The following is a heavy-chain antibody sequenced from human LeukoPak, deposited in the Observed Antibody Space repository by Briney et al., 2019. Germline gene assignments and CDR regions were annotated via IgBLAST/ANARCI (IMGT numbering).Heavy chain of an antibody. Sequence: PGGSLRLSCAASGFTFSTYWMAWVRQAPGKGLEWVANIKGDESAKHQADSVKGRFTISIDNAQNSLYLRMNNLRDDDTGVYYCARDVVGSLDYWGQGTLVTVSA. CDR1: GFTFSTYW. V-gene: IGHV3-7*01. J-gene: IGHJ4*02. CDR3: ARDVVGSLDY. D-gene: IGHD1-26*01. CDR2: IKGDESAK.